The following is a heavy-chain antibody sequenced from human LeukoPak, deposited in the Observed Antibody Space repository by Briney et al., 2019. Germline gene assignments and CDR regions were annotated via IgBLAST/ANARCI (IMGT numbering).Heavy chain of an antibody. J-gene: IGHJ2*01. Sequence: SDTLSLTRAVYGGSLSVYYWSWIRQPPGKGLEWIGEINHSESTNYNPSLKSRVNISVDTSKNKFSLKLSSVTAADTAVYYCARGHSTAMVYCYFDIWGRGTLVTVSS. CDR3: ARGHSTAMVYCYFDI. CDR1: GGSLSVYY. V-gene: IGHV4-34*01. D-gene: IGHD5-18*01. CDR2: INHSEST.